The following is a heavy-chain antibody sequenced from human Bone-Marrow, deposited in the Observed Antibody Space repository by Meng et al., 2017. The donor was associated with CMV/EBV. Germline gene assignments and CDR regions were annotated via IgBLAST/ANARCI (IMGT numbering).Heavy chain of an antibody. CDR3: AAWNPHDAFDI. D-gene: IGHD1-1*01. CDR2: IYPGNSNT. V-gene: IGHV5-51*01. CDR1: GYSFTSYW. J-gene: IGHJ3*02. Sequence: KVSCKGSGYSFTSYWIGWVRQMPGKGLEWMGIIYPGNSNTRYSPSFQGQVTISADKSISTAYLQWSSLKASVSAMYLWAAWNPHDAFDIWGQGTMVTVSS.